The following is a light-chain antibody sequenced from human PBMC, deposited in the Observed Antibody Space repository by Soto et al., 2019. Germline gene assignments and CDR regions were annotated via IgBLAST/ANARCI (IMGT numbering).Light chain of an antibody. V-gene: IGKV2-28*01. CDR1: QSLLHSNGYNY. CDR2: LGS. Sequence: DIVMTQSPLSLPITSGEPASISCRSSQSLLHSNGYNYLDWYLQKPGQSPQLLIYLGSNRASGVPDRFSGSGSGTDFTLKISRVEAEDVGVYYCMQALQTPPWTFGQGTKLEIK. CDR3: MQALQTPPWT. J-gene: IGKJ1*01.